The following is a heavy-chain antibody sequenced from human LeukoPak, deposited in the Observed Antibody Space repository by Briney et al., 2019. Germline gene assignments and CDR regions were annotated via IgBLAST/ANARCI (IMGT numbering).Heavy chain of an antibody. CDR1: GGSFSGYY. D-gene: IGHD3-22*01. J-gene: IGHJ4*02. CDR3: ARGLDYYDSSGYRLPALGY. Sequence: PSETLSLTCAVYGGSFSGYYWTWIRQPPGKGLEWIGEINHSGSTNYNPSLKSRVTISVDTSKNRFSLKLSSVTAADTAVYYCARGLDYYDSSGYRLPALGYWGQGTLVTVSS. V-gene: IGHV4-34*01. CDR2: INHSGST.